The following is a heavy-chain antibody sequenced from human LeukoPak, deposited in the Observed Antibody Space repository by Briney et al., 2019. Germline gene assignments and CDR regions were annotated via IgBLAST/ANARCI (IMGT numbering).Heavy chain of an antibody. J-gene: IGHJ5*02. Sequence: ASVKVSCKTSGYIFTGYYLHWVRQAPGQGLEWMGWINPNSGDTNYPQKFQGRVTMTSDTSISTAYMELSSLRSDDTAVYYCARSSQEHYNYFDPWGRGTLVTVSS. V-gene: IGHV1-2*02. CDR3: ARSSQEHYNYFDP. CDR1: GYIFTGYY. D-gene: IGHD1/OR15-1a*01. CDR2: INPNSGDT.